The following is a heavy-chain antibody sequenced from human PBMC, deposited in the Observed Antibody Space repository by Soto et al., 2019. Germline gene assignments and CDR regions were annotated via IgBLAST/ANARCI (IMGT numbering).Heavy chain of an antibody. D-gene: IGHD3-10*01. CDR2: ISHDGGT. J-gene: IGHJ6*02. V-gene: IGHV4-34*01. CDR3: ARGQLVWYGDLTPYHRDMDV. CDR1: GGSFDDFY. Sequence: PSETLSLTCAFYGGSFDDFYWSWVRQSPGKGLEWVGEISHDGGTNYSPSLASRVSISVDTSRSQFSLHLRSVTAADTGLYYCARGQLVWYGDLTPYHRDMDVWGQGTTVTVSS.